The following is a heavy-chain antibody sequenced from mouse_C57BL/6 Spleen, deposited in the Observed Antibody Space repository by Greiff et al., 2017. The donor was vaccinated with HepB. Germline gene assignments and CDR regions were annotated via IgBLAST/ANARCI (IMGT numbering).Heavy chain of an antibody. Sequence: EVQRVESGGDLVKPGGSLKLSCAASGFTFSSYGMSWVRQTPDKRLEWVATISSGGSYTYYPDSVKGRFTISRDNAKNTLYLQMSSLKSEDTAMYYCARHGVFYYAMDYWGQGTSVTVSS. J-gene: IGHJ4*01. V-gene: IGHV5-6*01. CDR3: ARHGVFYYAMDY. CDR2: ISSGGSYT. CDR1: GFTFSSYG.